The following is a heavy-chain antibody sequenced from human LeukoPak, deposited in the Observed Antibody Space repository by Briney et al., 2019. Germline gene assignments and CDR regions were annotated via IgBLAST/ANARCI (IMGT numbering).Heavy chain of an antibody. Sequence: PSETLSLTCTVSGGSISSGSYYWSWIRQPAGKGLEWIGRIYTSGSTNYNPSLKSRVTISVDTSKNQFSLKLSSVTAADTAVYCCAREAYYYGSGSYWYYYYMDVWGKGTTVTISS. CDR3: AREAYYYGSGSYWYYYYMDV. CDR1: GGSISSGSYY. V-gene: IGHV4-61*02. D-gene: IGHD3-10*01. CDR2: IYTSGST. J-gene: IGHJ6*03.